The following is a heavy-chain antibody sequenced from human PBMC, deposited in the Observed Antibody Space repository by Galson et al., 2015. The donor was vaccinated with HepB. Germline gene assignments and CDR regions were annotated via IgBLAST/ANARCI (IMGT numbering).Heavy chain of an antibody. D-gene: IGHD3-10*01. Sequence: GLSWLRQAPGQGLEYMGWISPYNGNTNYAQKLQGRVTMTTDKSTTTAYMELRSLRSDDTAVYYCALRTGTYPYYFDFWGQGTLVAVSS. V-gene: IGHV1-18*01. CDR2: ISPYNGNT. CDR1: G. CDR3: ALRTGTYPYYFDF. J-gene: IGHJ4*02.